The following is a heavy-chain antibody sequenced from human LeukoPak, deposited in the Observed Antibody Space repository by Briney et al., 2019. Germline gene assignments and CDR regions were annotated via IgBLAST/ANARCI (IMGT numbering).Heavy chain of an antibody. CDR1: GGSISSGGYS. Sequence: PSETLSLACAVSGGSISSGGYSWSWIRQSPGKGLEWIGYIYHSGSTYYNPSLKSRVTISVDRSKNQFSLKLSSVTAADTAVYYCARAYGPGSYQIDYWGQGTLVTVSS. D-gene: IGHD3-10*01. CDR2: IYHSGST. CDR3: ARAYGPGSYQIDY. V-gene: IGHV4-30-2*06. J-gene: IGHJ4*02.